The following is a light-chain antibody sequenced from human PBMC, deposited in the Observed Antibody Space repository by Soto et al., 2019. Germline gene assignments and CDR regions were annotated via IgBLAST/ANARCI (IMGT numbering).Light chain of an antibody. CDR2: GAS. Sequence: EIVLTQSPGTLSLSPGERATLSCRASQSVSSSYLAWYQQKPGQAPRLLIYGASSRATGIPDRFSGSRSGTDFTLTISRLEPEDCAVYYCQQYGSSPYTFGQGTKLDIK. CDR3: QQYGSSPYT. CDR1: QSVSSSY. J-gene: IGKJ2*01. V-gene: IGKV3-20*01.